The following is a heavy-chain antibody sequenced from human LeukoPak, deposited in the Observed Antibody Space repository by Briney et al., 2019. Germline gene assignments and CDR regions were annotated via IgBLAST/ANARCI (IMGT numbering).Heavy chain of an antibody. D-gene: IGHD3-22*01. CDR2: ISSSGSTI. Sequence: GGSLRLSCAASGFTFSSYEMNWVRQAPGKGLEWVSYISSSGSTIYYADSVKGRFTISRDNANNTLSLQMNSLRPEDTGVYYCARAPSEIGGYYPEYFRHWGQGTLVTVSS. CDR3: ARAPSEIGGYYPEYFRH. V-gene: IGHV3-48*03. J-gene: IGHJ1*01. CDR1: GFTFSSYE.